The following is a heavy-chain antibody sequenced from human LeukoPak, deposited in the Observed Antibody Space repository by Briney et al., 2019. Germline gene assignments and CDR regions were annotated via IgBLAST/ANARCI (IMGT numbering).Heavy chain of an antibody. CDR2: IYTSGST. CDR3: ARVAAAETTKDAFDI. CDR1: GGSISSGSYY. V-gene: IGHV4-61*02. Sequence: PSQTLSLTCTVSGGSISSGSYYWSWIRQPAGKGLEWIGRIYTSGSTNYNPSLKSRVTISVDTSKNQFSLKLSSVTAADTAVYYCARVAAAETTKDAFDIWGQGTMVTVSS. D-gene: IGHD6-13*01. J-gene: IGHJ3*02.